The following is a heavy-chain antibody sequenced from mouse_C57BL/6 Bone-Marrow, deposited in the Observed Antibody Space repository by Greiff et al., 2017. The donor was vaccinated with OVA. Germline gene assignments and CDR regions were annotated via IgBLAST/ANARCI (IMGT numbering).Heavy chain of an antibody. CDR1: GYTFTSYW. V-gene: IGHV1-61*01. Sequence: QVQLQQPGAELVRPGSSVKLSCKASGYTFTSYWMDWVKQRPGQGLEWIGNIYPSDSETHYTQKFKDKATLTGDKSYSTAYMQLSSLTSEDSAVYYCARKGSDAPYAMDYWGQGTSLTVSS. J-gene: IGHJ4*01. D-gene: IGHD1-1*01. CDR3: ARKGSDAPYAMDY. CDR2: IYPSDSET.